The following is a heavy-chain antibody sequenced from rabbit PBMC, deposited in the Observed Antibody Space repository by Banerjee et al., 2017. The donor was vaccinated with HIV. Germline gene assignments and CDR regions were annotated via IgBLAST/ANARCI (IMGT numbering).Heavy chain of an antibody. D-gene: IGHD6-1*01. CDR2: IGAGSGST. V-gene: IGHV1S40*01. Sequence: QSLEESGGDLVKPGASLTLTCKASGFSFSSGYYMCWVRQAPGKGLEWIACIGAGSGSTYYASWAKGRFTISKTSSTTVTLQMTSLTAADTATYFCARDAYYTSDGYAFKLWGQGTLVTVS. J-gene: IGHJ4*01. CDR1: GFSFSSGYY. CDR3: ARDAYYTSDGYAFKL.